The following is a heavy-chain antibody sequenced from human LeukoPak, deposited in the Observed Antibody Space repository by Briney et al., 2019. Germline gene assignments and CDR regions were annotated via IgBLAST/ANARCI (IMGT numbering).Heavy chain of an antibody. J-gene: IGHJ4*02. CDR3: AKDCCSNTGLFDY. V-gene: IGHV3-23*01. Sequence: PGGSLRLPCAASGLTFSTYAMSWVRQAPGKGREAVSTVTVDGGTTYYADSVKGRFTISRDNSKNTLYLQMNSLRTEDTAVYYCAKDCCSNTGLFDYWGRGTRVTVSS. CDR1: GLTFSTYA. D-gene: IGHD2-2*01. CDR2: VTVDGGTT.